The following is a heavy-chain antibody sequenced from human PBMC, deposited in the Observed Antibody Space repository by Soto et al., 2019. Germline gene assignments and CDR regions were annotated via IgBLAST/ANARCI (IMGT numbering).Heavy chain of an antibody. CDR1: GVTLSSYA. V-gene: IGHV3-23*01. CDR3: APMGV. CDR2: ISGSHNST. J-gene: IGHJ6*02. Sequence: PGGTLRLSCPASGVTLSSYAMSWVRQAPGKGLEWVSAISGSHNSTYYADSVKGRFTISRDNSNNTLYLQMSSLRADDTAVYYCAPMGVWGQGTTVPVSS.